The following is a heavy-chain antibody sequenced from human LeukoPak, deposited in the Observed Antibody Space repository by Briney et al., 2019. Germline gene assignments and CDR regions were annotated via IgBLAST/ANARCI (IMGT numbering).Heavy chain of an antibody. V-gene: IGHV3-21*01. CDR2: ISSSSSYI. D-gene: IGHD3-10*01. CDR1: GFTFSSYS. CDR3: ARGGSTNFDY. Sequence: GGSLRLSCAASGFTFSSYSMNWVRQAPGKGLEWVSSISSSSSYIYYADSVKGPFTISRDNAKNSLYLQMNSLRAEDTAVYYCARGGSTNFDYWGQGTLVTVSS. J-gene: IGHJ4*02.